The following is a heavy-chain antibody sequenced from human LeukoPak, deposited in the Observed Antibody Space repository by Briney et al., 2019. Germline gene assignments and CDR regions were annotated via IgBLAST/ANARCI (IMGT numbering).Heavy chain of an antibody. D-gene: IGHD3-16*02. CDR1: GYPFSAHF. V-gene: IGHV7-4-1*02. Sequence: ASVKVSCKASGYPFSAHFLNWVRQAPGQGLEWMGWINTNTGNPTYAQGFTGRFVFSLDTSVSTAYLQISSLKAEDTAVYYCARDGYMARFDPWGQGTLVTVSS. J-gene: IGHJ5*02. CDR3: ARDGYMARFDP. CDR2: INTNTGNP.